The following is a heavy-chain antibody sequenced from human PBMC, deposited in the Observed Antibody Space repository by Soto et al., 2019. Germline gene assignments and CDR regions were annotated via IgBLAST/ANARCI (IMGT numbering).Heavy chain of an antibody. D-gene: IGHD2-15*01. J-gene: IGHJ6*02. Sequence: QMQLVQSGPEVKKPGTSVKVSCKASGFTFTSSAVQWVRQARGQRLEWIGWIVVGSGNTNYAQKFQERVTITRDMATSTAYMELSSLRSEDTAVYYCAADALVNPYYGMDVWGQGTTVTVSS. CDR2: IVVGSGNT. V-gene: IGHV1-58*01. CDR1: GFTFTSSA. CDR3: AADALVNPYYGMDV.